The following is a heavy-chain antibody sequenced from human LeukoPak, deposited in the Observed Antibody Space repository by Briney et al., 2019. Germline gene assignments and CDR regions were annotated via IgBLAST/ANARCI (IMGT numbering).Heavy chain of an antibody. Sequence: GGSLRLSCAASGFTFGAYAMAWVRQAPGKGLEWVSAVSDSGVSTYYADSVKGRFTISRDNSKNTLLLQMNSLRAEDTAVYFCARERSYCSGATCSLDLWGQGTLVTVSS. CDR1: GFTFGAYA. D-gene: IGHD2-15*01. J-gene: IGHJ5*02. CDR2: VSDSGVST. CDR3: ARERSYCSGATCSLDL. V-gene: IGHV3-23*01.